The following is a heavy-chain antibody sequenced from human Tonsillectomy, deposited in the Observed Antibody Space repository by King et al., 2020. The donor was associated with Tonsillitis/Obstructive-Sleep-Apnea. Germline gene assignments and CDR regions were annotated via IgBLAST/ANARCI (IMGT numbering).Heavy chain of an antibody. CDR3: ARRGPFCGGDCFDY. Sequence: TLKESGPTLVKPTQTLTLTCTFSGFSLSTSGVGVGWIRQPPGKALEWLALIYWDDDKRYSPSLKNRLTIIKDNSKNQVVLTMTNMDPVDTGTYYCARRGPFCGGDCFDYWGQETLVTVSS. V-gene: IGHV2-5*02. J-gene: IGHJ4*02. CDR2: IYWDDDK. D-gene: IGHD2-21*01. CDR1: GFSLSTSGVG.